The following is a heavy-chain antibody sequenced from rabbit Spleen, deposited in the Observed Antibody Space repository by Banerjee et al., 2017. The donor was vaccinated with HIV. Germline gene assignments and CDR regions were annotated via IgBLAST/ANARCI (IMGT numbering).Heavy chain of an antibody. CDR3: VREAGYGGYGDAHL. CDR2: IYGAKGST. CDR1: GFDFSSSDY. J-gene: IGHJ4*01. D-gene: IGHD6-1*01. Sequence: QSLEESGGDLVKPGASLTLTCTASGFDFSSSDYISWVRQAPGKGLEWIGIIYGAKGSTDYASWVNGRFTISSHNAQNTLYLQLNSLTAADTATYFCVREAGYGGYGDAHLWGPGTLVTVS. V-gene: IGHV1S40*01.